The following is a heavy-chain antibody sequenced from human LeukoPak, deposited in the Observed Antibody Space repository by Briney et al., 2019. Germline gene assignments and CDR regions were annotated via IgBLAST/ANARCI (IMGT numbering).Heavy chain of an antibody. J-gene: IGHJ4*02. V-gene: IGHV4-30-4*01. Sequence: PSQTLSLTCTVTGGSISSGDYYWRWIRQPPGKGLEWIGYIYYSGSTYYNPSLKSRVTISVDTSKNQFSLKLSSVTAADTVVYYCARAPENNFDYWGQGTLVTVSS. CDR1: GGSISSGDYY. CDR2: IYYSGST. CDR3: ARAPENNFDY. D-gene: IGHD2/OR15-2a*01.